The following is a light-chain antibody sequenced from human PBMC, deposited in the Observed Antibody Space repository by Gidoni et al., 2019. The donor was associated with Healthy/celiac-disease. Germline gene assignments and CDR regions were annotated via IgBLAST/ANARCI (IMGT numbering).Light chain of an antibody. V-gene: IGKV1-39*01. CDR3: QQSYSTLPLT. J-gene: IGKJ5*01. CDR2: AAS. Sequence: DIQMTQSPSSLSASVGDRVTITCRASQSISSYLNWYQQKPGKAPKFLIYAASSLQSGVPSRFSGSGSGTDVTLTISSLQPEDFATYYCQQSYSTLPLTFGQGTRLEIK. CDR1: QSISSY.